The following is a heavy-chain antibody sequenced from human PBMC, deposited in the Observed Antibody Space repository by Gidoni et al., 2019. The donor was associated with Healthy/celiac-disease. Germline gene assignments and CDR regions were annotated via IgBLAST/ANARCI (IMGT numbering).Heavy chain of an antibody. CDR3: ARTQAYYYDSSGYYYQLGGLDY. Sequence: VQLVQSGAEVKKPGASVTVSRKDPVYTFPRDVIIWLRQAPGPGLEWMGCLSAYNGNTNYAQKVQGRVSMTTDTSTGTAYMEMRSLRSDDTAVYYCARTQAYYYDSSGYYYQLGGLDYWGQGTLVTVSS. CDR1: VYTFPRDV. D-gene: IGHD3-22*01. J-gene: IGHJ4*02. CDR2: LSAYNGNT. V-gene: IGHV1-18*01.